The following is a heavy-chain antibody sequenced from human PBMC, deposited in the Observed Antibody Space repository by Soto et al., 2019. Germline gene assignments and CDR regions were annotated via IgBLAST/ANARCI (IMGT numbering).Heavy chain of an antibody. J-gene: IGHJ6*03. D-gene: IGHD2-2*01. CDR3: AVHCSSTSCPKVGYYYYYMDV. CDR2: IIPILGIA. V-gene: IGHV1-69*02. CDR1: GGTFSSYT. Sequence: ASVKVSCKASGGTFSSYTISWVRQAPGQGLEWMGRIIPILGIANYAQKFQGRVTITADKSSSTAYMELSSLRSEDTAVYYCAVHCSSTSCPKVGYYYYYMDVWGKGTTVTVSS.